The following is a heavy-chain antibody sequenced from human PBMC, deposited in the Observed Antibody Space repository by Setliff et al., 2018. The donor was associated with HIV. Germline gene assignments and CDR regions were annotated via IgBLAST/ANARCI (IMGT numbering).Heavy chain of an antibody. D-gene: IGHD3-3*02. CDR2: ISGSGGST. CDR3: AKDQIGSIFIPLDY. Sequence: GGSLRLSCAASGFTFSSYAMTWVRQAPGKGLEWVSAISGSGGSTWYADSVKGRFSLSGDYSKNTLYLQMNSLRAEDTAVYYCAKDQIGSIFIPLDYWGQGTLVTV. J-gene: IGHJ4*02. CDR1: GFTFSSYA. V-gene: IGHV3-23*01.